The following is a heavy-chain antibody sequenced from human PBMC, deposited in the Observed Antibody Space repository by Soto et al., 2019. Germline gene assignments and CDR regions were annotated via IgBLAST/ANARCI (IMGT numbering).Heavy chain of an antibody. J-gene: IGHJ4*02. CDR2: INHSGST. D-gene: IGHD6-13*01. CDR3: ARVGGAYSSSWYANFDY. CDR1: GGSFSGYY. V-gene: IGHV4-34*01. Sequence: PSETLSLTCAVYGGSFSGYYWSWIRQPPGKGLEWIGEINHSGSTNYNPSLKSRVTISVDTSKNQFSLRLSSVTAADTAVYYCARVGGAYSSSWYANFDYWGQGTLVTSPQ.